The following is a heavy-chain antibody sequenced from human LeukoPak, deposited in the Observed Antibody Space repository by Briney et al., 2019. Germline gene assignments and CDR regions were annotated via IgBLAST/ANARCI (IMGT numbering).Heavy chain of an antibody. Sequence: VSVKVSCKASGYTFTGYYMHWVRQAPGQGLEWMGWINPNSGGTNYAQKFQGRVTMTRDTSISTAYMELSRLRSDDTAVYYCARVPYSSGWYKLGYWGQGTLVTVSS. CDR2: INPNSGGT. CDR1: GYTFTGYY. J-gene: IGHJ4*02. V-gene: IGHV1-2*02. D-gene: IGHD6-19*01. CDR3: ARVPYSSGWYKLGY.